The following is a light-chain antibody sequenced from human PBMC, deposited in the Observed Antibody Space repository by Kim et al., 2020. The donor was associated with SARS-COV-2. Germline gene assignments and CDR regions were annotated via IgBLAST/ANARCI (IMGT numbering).Light chain of an antibody. CDR1: QSISNW. CDR2: KAS. J-gene: IGKJ1*01. Sequence: PASLGDRVTITCRASQSISNWLAWYQQKPGRAPQLLIYKASYLEGGVPSRFSGSGSGTEFTLTISSLQPDDLATYYCQQYQSYTTFGQGTKVDIK. CDR3: QQYQSYTT. V-gene: IGKV1-5*03.